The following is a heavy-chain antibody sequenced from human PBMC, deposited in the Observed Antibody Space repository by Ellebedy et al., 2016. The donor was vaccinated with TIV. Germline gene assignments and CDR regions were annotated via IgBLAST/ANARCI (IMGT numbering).Heavy chain of an antibody. V-gene: IGHV4-59*01. CDR2: VFSSGYT. Sequence: MPSETLSLTCSVSGGSIGRYFWTWIRQSPEKGLEWIGYVFSSGYTNYIPSLESRDTISLDTSKGQFSLRLTSVTAADTAVYYCARGYDNTGFYDCPYDHWGQGTLVTVSS. D-gene: IGHD2-21*02. CDR3: ARGYDNTGFYDCPYDH. J-gene: IGHJ4*02. CDR1: GGSIGRYF.